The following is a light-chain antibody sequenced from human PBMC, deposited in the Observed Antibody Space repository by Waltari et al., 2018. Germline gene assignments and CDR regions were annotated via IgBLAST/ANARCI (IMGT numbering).Light chain of an antibody. V-gene: IGKV1-39*01. Sequence: DIQMTPHPSSQSASDDEREKPPCQASQSLTAHLNWFQQQPGRAPKLLIHTASSLQSGVPSRFSGSGSGTHFTLTISGLQPEDFATYFCQQSYITPYTFGQGTKLEIK. CDR2: TAS. CDR1: QSLTAH. CDR3: QQSYITPYT. J-gene: IGKJ2*01.